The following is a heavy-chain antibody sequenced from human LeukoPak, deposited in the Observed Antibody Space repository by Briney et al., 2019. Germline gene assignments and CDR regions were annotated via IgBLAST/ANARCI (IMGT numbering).Heavy chain of an antibody. Sequence: ASETLSLTCTVSGGSISSYYWSWIRQLPGKGLEWIGYIYTSGSTNYNPSLKSRVTISVDTSKNQFSLKLSSVTAADTAVYYCARQGHGASYYYYYMDVWGKGTTVTVSS. CDR3: ARQGHGASYYYYYMDV. D-gene: IGHD4/OR15-4a*01. CDR1: GGSISSYY. V-gene: IGHV4-4*09. CDR2: IYTSGST. J-gene: IGHJ6*03.